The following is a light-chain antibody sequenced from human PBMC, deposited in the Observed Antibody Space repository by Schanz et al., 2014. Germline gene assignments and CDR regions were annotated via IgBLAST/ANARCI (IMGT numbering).Light chain of an antibody. V-gene: IGLV5-45*02. CDR3: LIWHSSAYV. Sequence: QSVLTQPSSLSASPGASAILTCTLNSGINVGTYRIYWYQQKPGSPPQYLLNYKSDSDKQQGSGVPSRFSGSKDASANAGILLISGLQSEDEADYYCLIWHSSAYVFGTGTKLTVL. CDR2: YKSDSDK. CDR1: SGINVGTYR. J-gene: IGLJ1*01.